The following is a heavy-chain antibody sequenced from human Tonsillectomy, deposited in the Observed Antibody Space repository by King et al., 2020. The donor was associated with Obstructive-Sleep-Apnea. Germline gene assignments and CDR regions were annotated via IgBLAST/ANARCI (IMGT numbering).Heavy chain of an antibody. D-gene: IGHD6-19*01. CDR2: ISTSGGT. J-gene: IGHJ4*02. CDR1: GDSISRYY. Sequence: QLQESGPGLVKPSETLSLTCTVSGDSISRYYWSWIRQPAGKGLEWIGRISTSGGTNYNPSLKSRVTMSVDSSKTQFSLKLSSVTAADTAVYYCASIAVAGTSHHDYWGQGTLVTVSS. V-gene: IGHV4-4*07. CDR3: ASIAVAGTSHHDY.